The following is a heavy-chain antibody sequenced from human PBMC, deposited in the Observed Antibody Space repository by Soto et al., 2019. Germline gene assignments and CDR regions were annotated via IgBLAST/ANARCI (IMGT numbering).Heavy chain of an antibody. CDR1: GFTFSSYA. J-gene: IGHJ6*02. D-gene: IGHD6-13*01. CDR3: AKGGGYSSSWLHYYYYYGMDV. V-gene: IGHV3-23*01. Sequence: AVGSLRLSCAASGFTFSSYAMSWVRQAPGKGLEWVSAISGSGGSTYYADSVKGRFTISRDNSKNTLYLQMNSLRAEDTAVYYCAKGGGYSSSWLHYYYYYGMDVWGQGTTVNV. CDR2: ISGSGGST.